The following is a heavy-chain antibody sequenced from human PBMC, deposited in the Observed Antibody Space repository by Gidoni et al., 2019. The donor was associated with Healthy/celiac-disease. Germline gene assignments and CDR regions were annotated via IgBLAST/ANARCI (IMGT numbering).Heavy chain of an antibody. CDR2: IKSKTDGGTT. CDR1: GFTFSNAW. V-gene: IGHV3-15*01. D-gene: IGHD3-10*01. Sequence: EVQLVESGGGLVKPGGSLRLSCAASGFTFSNAWMSWVRQAPGKGLEWVGRIKSKTDGGTTDYAAPVKGRFTISRDDSKNTLYLQMNSLKTEDTAVYYCTTEVYGSGTDAFDIWGQGTMVTVSS. J-gene: IGHJ3*02. CDR3: TTEVYGSGTDAFDI.